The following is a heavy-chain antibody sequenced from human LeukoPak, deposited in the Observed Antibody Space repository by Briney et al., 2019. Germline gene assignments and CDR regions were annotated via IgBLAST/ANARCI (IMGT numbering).Heavy chain of an antibody. Sequence: PGGSLRLSCAASGFTFSSYGMHWVRQAPGKGLEWVAFIRYDGSNKYYADSVKGRFTISRDNSKNTLYLQMNSLRAEDTAVYCCATQSSGWSWGHAFDIWGQGTMVTVSS. CDR3: ATQSSGWSWGHAFDI. V-gene: IGHV3-30*02. D-gene: IGHD6-19*01. CDR2: IRYDGSNK. CDR1: GFTFSSYG. J-gene: IGHJ3*02.